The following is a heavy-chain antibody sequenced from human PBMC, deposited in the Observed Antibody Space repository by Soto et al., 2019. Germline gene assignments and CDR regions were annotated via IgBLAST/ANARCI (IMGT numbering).Heavy chain of an antibody. CDR1: GVTFNSHF. CDR2: IFSGGST. Sequence: AGGSPSLCSASSGVTFNSHFMSLVRQAHGKGLGWVSVIFSGGSTYYAASGKGRFPISRDNSKNTLYLQMNSLRAEDRAVYYWAMIPVDTYMIYWFDPWGQETLVPGSS. CDR3: AMIPVDTYMIYWFDP. V-gene: IGHV3-53*01. D-gene: IGHD3-16*01. J-gene: IGHJ5*01.